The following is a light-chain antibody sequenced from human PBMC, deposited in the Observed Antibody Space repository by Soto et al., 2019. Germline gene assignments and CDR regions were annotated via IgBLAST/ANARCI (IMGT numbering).Light chain of an antibody. V-gene: IGKV1-5*03. CDR1: QSISSW. Sequence: DIQMTLSPSTLSASVGDRVTITCRASQSISSWLAWYQQKPGKAPKLLIYKASSLESGVPSRFSGSGSGTEFTLTISSLQPDDFATYYCQQSWTFGQGTKVEIK. J-gene: IGKJ1*01. CDR2: KAS. CDR3: QQSWT.